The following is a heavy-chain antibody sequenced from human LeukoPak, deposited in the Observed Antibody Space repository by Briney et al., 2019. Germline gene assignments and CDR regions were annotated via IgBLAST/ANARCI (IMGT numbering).Heavy chain of an antibody. V-gene: IGHV3-74*01. CDR1: GFTFSSYW. D-gene: IGHD6-13*01. J-gene: IGHJ4*02. CDR2: ISSDGSST. Sequence: GGSLILSCAASGFTFSSYWMHWVRPAPGKGLVWVSRISSDGSSTTYADSVKGRFTISRDNAKNTLYLQMNSLRAEDTAVYYCGRGGKVEQLVLARWGQGSLVTVSS. CDR3: GRGGKVEQLVLAR.